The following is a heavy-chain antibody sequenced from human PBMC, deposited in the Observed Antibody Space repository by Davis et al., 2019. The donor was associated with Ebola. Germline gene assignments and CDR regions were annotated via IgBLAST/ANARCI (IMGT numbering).Heavy chain of an antibody. CDR2: ISYDGSNK. Sequence: PGGSLRLSCAASGFTFSSYAMHWVRHAPGKGLEWVAVISYDGSNKYYADSVKGRFTISRDNAKNSLYLQMNSLRAEDTAVYYCARETGDDFWSGYHDYWGQGTLVTVSS. D-gene: IGHD3-3*01. V-gene: IGHV3-30-3*01. J-gene: IGHJ4*02. CDR3: ARETGDDFWSGYHDY. CDR1: GFTFSSYA.